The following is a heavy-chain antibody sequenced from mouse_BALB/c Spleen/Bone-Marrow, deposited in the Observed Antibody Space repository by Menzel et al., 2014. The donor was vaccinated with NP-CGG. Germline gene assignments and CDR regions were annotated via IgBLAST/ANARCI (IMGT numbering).Heavy chain of an antibody. D-gene: IGHD2-14*01. CDR1: GYTFTSYV. V-gene: IGHV1-14*01. CDR3: AKGGNYRYDFDY. J-gene: IGHJ2*01. CDR2: TNPYNDGT. Sequence: EVQLQQSGPELVKPGASAKMSCKASGYTFTSYVMHWVKQKPGQGLEWIGYTNPYNDGTKYNEKFKGKATLTPDKSSSTAYMELSSLTSEDSAVYYCAKGGNYRYDFDYWGQGTTLTVSS.